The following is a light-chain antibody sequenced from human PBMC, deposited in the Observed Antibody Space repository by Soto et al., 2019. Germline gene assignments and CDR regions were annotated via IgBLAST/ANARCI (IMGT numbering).Light chain of an antibody. CDR2: EVV. CDR1: SSDVGDYNF. CDR3: SSYSTNRNPVI. V-gene: IGLV2-14*03. J-gene: IGLJ2*01. Sequence: QSVLTQPASVSGSPGQSITISCTGTSSDVGDYNFVSWHQQYPGKAPKLLIYEVVNRPSGVSNRFSGCKSGNTASLTISGLQAEDEADYYFSSYSTNRNPVIFGGGTKLTVL.